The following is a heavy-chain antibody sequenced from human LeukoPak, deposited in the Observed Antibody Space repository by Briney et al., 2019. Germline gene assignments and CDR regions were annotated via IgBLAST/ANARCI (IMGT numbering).Heavy chain of an antibody. Sequence: GGSLRLSCAASGFTFSNYAMSWVRQAPGKGLEWVSAIRGSGGSTYYADSVKGRFTISRDNSKNTLYLQMNSLRAEDTAVYYCAKIVTMIVVAFYGMDVWGQGTTVTVSS. CDR1: GFTFSNYA. J-gene: IGHJ6*02. D-gene: IGHD3-22*01. CDR3: AKIVTMIVVAFYGMDV. V-gene: IGHV3-23*01. CDR2: IRGSGGST.